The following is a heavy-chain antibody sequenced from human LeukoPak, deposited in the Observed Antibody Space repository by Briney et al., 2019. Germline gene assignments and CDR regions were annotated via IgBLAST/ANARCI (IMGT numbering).Heavy chain of an antibody. J-gene: IGHJ4*02. D-gene: IGHD4-17*01. CDR2: INPSGGST. V-gene: IGHV1-46*01. CDR1: GYTFTSYY. CDR3: ASAEYGDYVIDY. Sequence: GASVKVSCKASGYTFTSYYMHWVRQAPGQGLEWMGIINPSGGSTSYAQKFQGRVTMTRDTSTSTVYMELSSLRSEDTAVYYCASAEYGDYVIDYWGQGTLVTVSS.